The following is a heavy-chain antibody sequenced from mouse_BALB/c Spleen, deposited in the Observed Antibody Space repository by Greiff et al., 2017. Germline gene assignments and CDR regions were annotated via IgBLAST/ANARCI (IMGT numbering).Heavy chain of an antibody. CDR1: GFTFSSYT. CDR2: ISSGGSYT. D-gene: IGHD1-1*01. Sequence: EVKVVESGGGLVKPGGSLKLSCAASGFTFSSYTMSWVRQTPEKRLEWVATISSGGSYTYYPDSVKGRFTISRDNAKNTLYLQMSSLKSEDTAMYYCTRELLQEYAMDYWGQGTSVTVSS. CDR3: TRELLQEYAMDY. V-gene: IGHV5-6-4*01. J-gene: IGHJ4*01.